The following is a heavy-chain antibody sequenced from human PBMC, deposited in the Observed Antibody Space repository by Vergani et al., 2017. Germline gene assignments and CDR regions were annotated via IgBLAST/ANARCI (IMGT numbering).Heavy chain of an antibody. D-gene: IGHD3/OR15-3a*01. V-gene: IGHV4-61*02. CDR2: IYGSGII. CDR3: ARGETRTDWLDP. CDR1: GVSVSSTAFY. Sequence: QVQLQESVPGLVKPSQTLSLTCSVSGVSVSSTAFYWNWIRQPAGKGLEWIGRIYGSGIINYNPSLESRVTISRDTSKNQFSLKVHSVTAADTAVYYCARGETRTDWLDPWGQGTQVIVSS. J-gene: IGHJ5*02.